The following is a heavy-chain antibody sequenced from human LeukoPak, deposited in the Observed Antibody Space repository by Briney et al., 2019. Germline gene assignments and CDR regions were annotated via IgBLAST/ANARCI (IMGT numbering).Heavy chain of an antibody. J-gene: IGHJ4*02. V-gene: IGHV3-66*02. Sequence: GGSLRLSCAASGFTVSSNYMSWVRQAPGKGLELVSVIYSGGSTYYADSVKGRFTISRDNSKNTLYPQMNSLRAEDTAVYYCVRAPGDYFHPFDYWGQGTLVTVSS. CDR3: VRAPGDYFHPFDY. D-gene: IGHD3-9*01. CDR1: GFTVSSNY. CDR2: IYSGGST.